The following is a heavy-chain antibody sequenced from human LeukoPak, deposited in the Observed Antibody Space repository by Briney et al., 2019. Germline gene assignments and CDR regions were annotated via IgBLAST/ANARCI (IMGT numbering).Heavy chain of an antibody. CDR1: GFTFSSYS. J-gene: IGHJ4*02. D-gene: IGHD3-22*01. CDR2: ISSSSSYI. CDR3: ARVDSSGYYYGGVDYFDY. V-gene: IGHV3-21*01. Sequence: PGGSLRLSCAASGFTFSSYSMNWVRQAPGKGLEWVSSISSSSSYIYYADSVKSRFTISRDNAKNSLYLQMNSLRAEDTAVYYCARVDSSGYYYGGVDYFDYWGQGTLVTVSS.